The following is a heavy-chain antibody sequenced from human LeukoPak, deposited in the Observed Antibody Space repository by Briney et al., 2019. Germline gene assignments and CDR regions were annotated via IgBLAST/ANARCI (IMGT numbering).Heavy chain of an antibody. CDR3: AKGPQPYCTNGICYTKEVDYFDY. V-gene: IGHV3-23*01. CDR1: GFTFSNYA. J-gene: IGHJ4*02. Sequence: GGSLRLSCAASGFTFSNYAMTWVRQAPGKGLEWVSTGSGDSTYYADSVKGRFTISRDNSRNTLYLQMNSLRAGDTAVYYCAKGPQPYCTNGICYTKEVDYFDYWGQGTLVTVSS. D-gene: IGHD2-8*01. CDR2: GSGDST.